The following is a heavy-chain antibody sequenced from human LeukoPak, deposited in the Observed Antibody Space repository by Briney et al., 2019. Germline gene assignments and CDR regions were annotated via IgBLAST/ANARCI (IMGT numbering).Heavy chain of an antibody. D-gene: IGHD3-22*01. V-gene: IGHV1-3*01. Sequence: ASVKVSCKASGYTFTGYYMHWVRQAPGQRLEWMGWINAGNGNTKYLQKFQDRVTITRDTSASTAYMELSSLRSEDTAVYYCARDSHYYESSGYNQGDFDYWGQGTLVTVSS. CDR3: ARDSHYYESSGYNQGDFDY. CDR1: GYTFTGYY. CDR2: INAGNGNT. J-gene: IGHJ4*02.